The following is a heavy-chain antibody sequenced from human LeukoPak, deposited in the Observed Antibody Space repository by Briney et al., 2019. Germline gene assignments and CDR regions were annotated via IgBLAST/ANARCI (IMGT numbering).Heavy chain of an antibody. D-gene: IGHD4-23*01. CDR1: GGSISSGDYY. CDR2: IFYSGST. Sequence: SQTLSLTCTVSGGSISSGDYYWNWIRQPPGKGLECIGYIFYSGSTYYNPSLKSRVTISGDTSKNQFSPKLSSVTAADTAVYYCARGWELRYFDYWGQGTLVTVSS. J-gene: IGHJ4*02. V-gene: IGHV4-30-4*01. CDR3: ARGWELRYFDY.